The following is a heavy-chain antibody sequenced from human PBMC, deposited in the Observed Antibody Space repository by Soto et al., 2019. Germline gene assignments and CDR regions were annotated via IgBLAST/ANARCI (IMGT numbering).Heavy chain of an antibody. CDR2: ISGSDGTT. J-gene: IGHJ4*02. V-gene: IGHV3-23*01. Sequence: GGSLRLSCAASGFPFSSYGMNWVRQAPGKGLEWVSAISGSDGTTHYADSVRGRFTISRDNSNNTVFLQMNSLRVGDTAVYYCARDDDYEANAFDYWGPGTLVTVSS. CDR3: ARDDDYEANAFDY. D-gene: IGHD3-22*01. CDR1: GFPFSSYG.